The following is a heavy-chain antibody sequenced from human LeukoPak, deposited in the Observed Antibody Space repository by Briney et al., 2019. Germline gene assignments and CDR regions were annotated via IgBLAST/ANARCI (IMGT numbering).Heavy chain of an antibody. Sequence: NPSETLSLTCAVYGGSFSGYYWSWIRQPPGKGLEWIGSIYYSGSTYYNPSLKSRVTISVDTSKNQFSLKLSSVTAADTAVYYCASPGAAAGTIFDYWGQGTLVTVSS. CDR1: GGSFSGYY. CDR3: ASPGAAAGTIFDY. D-gene: IGHD6-13*01. V-gene: IGHV4-34*01. J-gene: IGHJ4*02. CDR2: IYYSGST.